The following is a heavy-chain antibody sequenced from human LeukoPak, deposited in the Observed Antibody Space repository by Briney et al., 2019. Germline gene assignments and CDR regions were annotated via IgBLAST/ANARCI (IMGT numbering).Heavy chain of an antibody. CDR3: ARGDYFDDSASPVDY. D-gene: IGHD2/OR15-2a*01. CDR2: ISSSSSTI. CDR1: GFTFSSYS. V-gene: IGHV3-48*01. Sequence: GGSLRLSCAASGFTFSSYSMNWVRQAPGKGLEWVSYISSSSSTIYHADSVKGRFTISRDNAKNSLYLQMNSLRAEDTAVYYCARGDYFDDSASPVDYWGQGTLVTVSS. J-gene: IGHJ4*02.